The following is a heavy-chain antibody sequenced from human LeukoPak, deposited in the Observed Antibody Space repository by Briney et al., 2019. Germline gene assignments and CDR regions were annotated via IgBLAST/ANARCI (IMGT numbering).Heavy chain of an antibody. Sequence: PSETLSLTCTVSGGSISSSSYYWGWIRQPPGKGLEWIGYIYYRGSTYYNPSLKSRVTISVDTSKNQFSLKLSSVTAADTAVYYCARLVGSSWYHEVLLGRDYWGQGTLVTVSS. V-gene: IGHV4-39*01. D-gene: IGHD6-13*01. CDR1: GGSISSSSYY. CDR3: ARLVGSSWYHEVLLGRDY. CDR2: IYYRGST. J-gene: IGHJ4*02.